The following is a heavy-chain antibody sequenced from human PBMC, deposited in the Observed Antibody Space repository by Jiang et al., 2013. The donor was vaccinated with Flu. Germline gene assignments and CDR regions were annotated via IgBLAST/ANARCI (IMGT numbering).Heavy chain of an antibody. CDR3: ARHIYGGYSYGYVSG. J-gene: IGHJ4*02. V-gene: IGHV5-10-1*01. D-gene: IGHD5-18*01. Sequence: KGLEWMGGLILVTLIPTTARFQGHVTISADKSISTAYLQWSSLKASDTAMYYCARHIYGGYSYGYVSGWGQGTLVTVSS. CDR2: LILVTLIP.